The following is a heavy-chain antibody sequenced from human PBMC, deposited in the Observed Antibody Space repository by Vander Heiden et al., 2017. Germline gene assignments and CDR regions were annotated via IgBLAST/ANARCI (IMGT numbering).Heavy chain of an antibody. Sequence: EVQLVESGGGLVQSGGSLRLSCAASGFTFTTYSMNWVRQAPGKGLEWISYINRGSSTMYYADSVKGRFTISRDNAKNSLYLQMNSLRDEDTAVYYCARDAYSGSGILHGMDVWGQGTTVTVSS. V-gene: IGHV3-48*02. CDR3: ARDAYSGSGILHGMDV. D-gene: IGHD3-10*01. CDR1: GFTFTTYS. CDR2: INRGSSTM. J-gene: IGHJ6*02.